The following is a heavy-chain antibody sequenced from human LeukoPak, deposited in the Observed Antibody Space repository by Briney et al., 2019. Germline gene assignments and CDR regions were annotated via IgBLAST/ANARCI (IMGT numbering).Heavy chain of an antibody. J-gene: IGHJ4*02. V-gene: IGHV3-66*01. Sequence: PGGSLRLSCAASGFTFDDYAMHWVRQAPGKGLEWVSIIYSGGNTYYADSGKGRFTISRDNAKNSLYLQMNSLRAEDTAVYYCASEWELSHWGQGTLVTVSS. D-gene: IGHD1-26*01. CDR3: ASEWELSH. CDR2: IYSGGNT. CDR1: GFTFDDYA.